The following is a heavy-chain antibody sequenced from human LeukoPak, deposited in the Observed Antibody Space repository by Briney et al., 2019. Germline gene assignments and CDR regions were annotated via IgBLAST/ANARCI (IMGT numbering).Heavy chain of an antibody. V-gene: IGHV4-59*11. CDR1: GGSLISHY. Sequence: SETLFLTCTVSGGSLISHYWSWLRQPPGKGLECSGKIYYSGTAKYNPSLTSRVTISVDPAKNQFSLRLASVTAADTAVYFCVRDNGSRDGSTSPNYYYGMDVWGQGTTVTVSS. CDR3: VRDNGSRDGSTSPNYYYGMDV. J-gene: IGHJ6*02. D-gene: IGHD6-6*01. CDR2: IYYSGTA.